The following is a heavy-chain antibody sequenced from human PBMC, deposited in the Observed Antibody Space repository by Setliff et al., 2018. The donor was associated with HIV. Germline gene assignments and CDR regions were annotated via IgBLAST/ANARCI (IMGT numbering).Heavy chain of an antibody. CDR3: ARVADGYNSYFDY. V-gene: IGHV3-7*01. D-gene: IGHD5-18*01. J-gene: IGHJ4*02. Sequence: PGGSLRLSCTASGFIFSSYWMSWVRQAPGKGLEWVANIKQGGSEKCYVDSVKGRFTMSRDNAKNSLFLQMHSLRAEDTAVYYCARVADGYNSYFDYWGQGTVVTVSS. CDR1: GFIFSSYW. CDR2: IKQGGSEK.